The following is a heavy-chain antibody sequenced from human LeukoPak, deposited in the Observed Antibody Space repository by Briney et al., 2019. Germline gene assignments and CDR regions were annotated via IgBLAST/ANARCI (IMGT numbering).Heavy chain of an antibody. V-gene: IGHV4-30-4*08. CDR2: IYYSGST. CDR3: ARDNVITIFGLGV. D-gene: IGHD3-3*01. CDR1: GDSISSRDYY. Sequence: SETLSLTCSVSGDSISSRDYYWSWIRQPPGKGLEWIGYIYYSGSTSYNPSLKSRVTISVDTSKNQFSLKLSSVTAADTAVYYCARDNVITIFGLGVWGKGTTVTVSS. J-gene: IGHJ6*04.